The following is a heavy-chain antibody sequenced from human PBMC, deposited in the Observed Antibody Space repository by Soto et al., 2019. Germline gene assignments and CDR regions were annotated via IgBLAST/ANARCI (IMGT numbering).Heavy chain of an antibody. Sequence: GGSLRLSCAASGFTVSSNYMSWVRQAPGKGLEWVSVIYSGGSTYYADSVKGRFTISRHNSKNTLYLQMNSLRAEDTAVYYCARSKDPRYFDWPYIDVRAKRTTVTGSS. CDR1: GFTVSSNY. CDR2: IYSGGST. D-gene: IGHD3-9*01. V-gene: IGHV3-53*04. J-gene: IGHJ6*03. CDR3: ARSKDPRYFDWPYIDV.